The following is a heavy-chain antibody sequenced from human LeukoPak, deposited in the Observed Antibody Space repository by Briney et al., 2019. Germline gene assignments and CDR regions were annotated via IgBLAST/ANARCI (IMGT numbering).Heavy chain of an antibody. Sequence: GASVKVSCKASGYTFTSYDINWVRQATGQGLEWMGWMNPNSGNTGYAQKFQGRVTITRNTSISTAYMELSSLRSEDTAVYYCASQYCSGGSCYSAFDYWGQGTLVTVSS. V-gene: IGHV1-8*03. D-gene: IGHD2-15*01. CDR2: MNPNSGNT. J-gene: IGHJ4*02. CDR3: ASQYCSGGSCYSAFDY. CDR1: GYTFTSYD.